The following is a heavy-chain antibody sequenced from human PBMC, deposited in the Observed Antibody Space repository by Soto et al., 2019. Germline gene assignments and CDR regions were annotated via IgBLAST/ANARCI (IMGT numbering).Heavy chain of an antibody. D-gene: IGHD6-6*01. V-gene: IGHV4-34*01. CDR3: ARAPKVSGSSRTRPDF. J-gene: IGHJ4*02. CDR2: ISQSGNP. CDR1: SGSFSGYY. Sequence: SETLSLTSSIYSGSFSGYYWSWIRQPPRKGLEWSGVISQSGNPNNSPSLESRVSISNDTSKKQFSLNLASVSAADTAVYYCARAPKVSGSSRTRPDFWGQGTLVTVSS.